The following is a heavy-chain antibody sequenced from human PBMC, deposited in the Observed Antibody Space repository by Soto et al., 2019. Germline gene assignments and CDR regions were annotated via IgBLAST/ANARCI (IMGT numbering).Heavy chain of an antibody. V-gene: IGHV1-69*12. J-gene: IGHJ6*02. CDR1: GGTFSSYA. D-gene: IGHD1-26*01. CDR3: ASHSGSSPEGRYYYGMDV. CDR2: IIPIFGTA. Sequence: QVQLVQSGAEVKKPGSSVKVSCKASGGTFSSYAISWVRQAPGQGLEWMGGIIPIFGTADYAQKFQGRVTITADESPSTAYMGRSSLRSEDTAVYYCASHSGSSPEGRYYYGMDVWGQGTTVTVSS.